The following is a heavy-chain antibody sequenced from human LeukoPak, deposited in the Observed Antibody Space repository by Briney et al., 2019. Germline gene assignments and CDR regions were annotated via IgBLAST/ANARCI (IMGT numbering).Heavy chain of an antibody. V-gene: IGHV4-61*02. D-gene: IGHD3-3*01. CDR1: GGSISSGSYY. J-gene: IGHJ3*02. Sequence: SETLSLTCTVSGGSISSGSYYWSWIRQPAGKGLEWIGRIYTSGSTNYNPSLKSRVTISVDTSKNQFSLKLSSVTAADTAVYYCARASGWYDFWSGYPSADAFDIWGQGAMVTVSS. CDR3: ARASGWYDFWSGYPSADAFDI. CDR2: IYTSGST.